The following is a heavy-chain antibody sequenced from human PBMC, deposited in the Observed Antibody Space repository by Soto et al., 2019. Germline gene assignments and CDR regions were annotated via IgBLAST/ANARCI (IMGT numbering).Heavy chain of an antibody. V-gene: IGHV4-34*01. CDR2: INHSGST. Sequence: SETLSLTCAVHGGSFSGYYWSWIRQPPGKGLEWIGEINHSGSTNYNPSLKSRVTISVDTSKNQFSLKLSSVTAADTAVYYCARVMVRGVIAYWGQGTLVTVSS. J-gene: IGHJ4*02. D-gene: IGHD3-10*01. CDR3: ARVMVRGVIAY. CDR1: GGSFSGYY.